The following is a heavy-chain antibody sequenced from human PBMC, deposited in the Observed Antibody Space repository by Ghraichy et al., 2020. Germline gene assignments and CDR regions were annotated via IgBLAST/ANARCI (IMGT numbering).Heavy chain of an antibody. CDR1: GFTFSNTW. D-gene: IGHD3-16*01. CDR2: IKSNADGGTA. CDR3: TRDLGAIPN. V-gene: IGHV3-15*01. J-gene: IGHJ1*01. Sequence: GGSLRLSCAASGFTFSNTWMSWVRQAPGKGLEWVGRIKSNADGGTAEYAAFVKGRFTISREDPKTTLYLQMHSLETEDTAVYYCTRDLGAIPNWGQGTLVTVSS.